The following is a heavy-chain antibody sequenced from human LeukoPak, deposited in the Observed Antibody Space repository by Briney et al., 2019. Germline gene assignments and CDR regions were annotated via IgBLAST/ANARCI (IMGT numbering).Heavy chain of an antibody. CDR1: GGSFSGYY. CDR2: INHSGST. Sequence: PSETLSLTCAVYGGSFSGYYWSWIRQPPGKGLEWIGEINHSGSTNYNPSLKSRVTMSVDTSKNQFSLKLSSVTAADTAVYYCARAVGSTVAGYFDYWGQGTLVTVSS. V-gene: IGHV4-34*01. J-gene: IGHJ4*02. CDR3: ARAVGSTVAGYFDY. D-gene: IGHD6-19*01.